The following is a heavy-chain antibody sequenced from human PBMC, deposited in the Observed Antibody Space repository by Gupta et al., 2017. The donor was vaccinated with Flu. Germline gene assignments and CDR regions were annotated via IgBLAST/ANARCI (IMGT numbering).Heavy chain of an antibody. V-gene: IGHV3-48*03. Sequence: VQPGGSLRLSCAASGFTFNSYEMNWVRQTPRKGLEWVSYISSSGTTIYYADSVKGRFTISRDNAKNSLYLQMNSLGAEDTAVYYCARGGQGSYGDYYFNYWGQGTLVTVSS. CDR3: ARGGQGSYGDYYFNY. J-gene: IGHJ4*02. D-gene: IGHD4-17*01. CDR2: ISSSGTTI. CDR1: GFTFNSYE.